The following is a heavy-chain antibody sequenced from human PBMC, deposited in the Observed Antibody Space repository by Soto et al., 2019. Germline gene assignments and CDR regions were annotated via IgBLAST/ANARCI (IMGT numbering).Heavy chain of an antibody. D-gene: IGHD3-22*01. CDR1: GYTFTSFG. J-gene: IGHJ1*01. CDR3: ARGWGSSGPLPYGYIQH. Sequence: ASVKVSCKASGYTFTSFGITWVRQAPGQGLEWMGWISVYNGKTNYAQKLQGRVTVTRDTSTSTAYMELRSLRSDDTAVYYCARGWGSSGPLPYGYIQHWGQGTLVTVSS. CDR2: ISVYNGKT. V-gene: IGHV1-18*01.